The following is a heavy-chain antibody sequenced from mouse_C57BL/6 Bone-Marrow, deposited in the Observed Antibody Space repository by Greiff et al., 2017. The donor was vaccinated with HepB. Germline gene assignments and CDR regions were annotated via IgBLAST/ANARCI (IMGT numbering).Heavy chain of an antibody. CDR2: ISYDGSN. Sequence: EVKLMESGPGLVKPSQSLSLTCSVTGYSITSGYYWNWIRQFPGNKLEWMGYISYDGSNNYNPSLKNRISITRDTSKNQFFLKLNSVTTEDTATYYCAREKEGDWYVDVWGTGTTVTVSS. V-gene: IGHV3-6*01. CDR3: AREKEGDWYVDV. J-gene: IGHJ1*03. CDR1: GYSITSGYY.